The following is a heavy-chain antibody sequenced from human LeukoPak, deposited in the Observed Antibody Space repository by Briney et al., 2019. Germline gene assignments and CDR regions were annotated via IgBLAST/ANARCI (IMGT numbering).Heavy chain of an antibody. J-gene: IGHJ5*02. D-gene: IGHD2-2*01. CDR3: ARVPPYQLLSMWFDP. V-gene: IGHV4-61*02. CDR1: GGSISSGSYY. CDR2: IYTSGST. Sequence: PSQTLSLTCTVSGGSISSGSYYWSWIRQPAGKGLEWIGRIYTSGSTNYNPSLKSRVTISVDTSKNQFSLKLSSVTAADTAVYYCARVPPYQLLSMWFDPWGQGTLVTVSS.